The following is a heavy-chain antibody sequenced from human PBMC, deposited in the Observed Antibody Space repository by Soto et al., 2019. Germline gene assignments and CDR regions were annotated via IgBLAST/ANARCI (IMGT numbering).Heavy chain of an antibody. CDR2: LYYSGST. V-gene: IGHV4-59*08. Sequence: SETLSLTCTVSGGSISSYYWSWIRQPPGKGLEWIGYLYYSGSTNYNPSLKSRVTISVDTSKNQFSLQLSSVTAADTAVYYCARQGGYDYFDYWGQGTLVTVSS. D-gene: IGHD5-12*01. CDR3: ARQGGYDYFDY. J-gene: IGHJ4*02. CDR1: GGSISSYY.